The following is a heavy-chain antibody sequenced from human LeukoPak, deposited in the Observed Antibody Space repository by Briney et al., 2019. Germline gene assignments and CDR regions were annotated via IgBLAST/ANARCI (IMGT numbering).Heavy chain of an antibody. V-gene: IGHV1-69*05. CDR2: IIPIFGTA. J-gene: IGHJ4*02. D-gene: IGHD5-18*01. Sequence: GASVKVSCKASGGTFSSYAISWVRQAPGQGLEWMGRIIPIFGTANYAQKFQGRVTITTDESTSTAYMELSSLRSEDTAVYYCARERGKGYSYSDYWGQGTLVTVSS. CDR3: ARERGKGYSYSDY. CDR1: GGTFSSYA.